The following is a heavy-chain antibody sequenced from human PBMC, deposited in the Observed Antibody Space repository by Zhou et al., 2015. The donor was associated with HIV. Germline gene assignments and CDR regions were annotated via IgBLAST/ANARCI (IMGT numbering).Heavy chain of an antibody. J-gene: IGHJ5*02. CDR2: INPNSGGT. D-gene: IGHD3-22*01. V-gene: IGHV1-2*04. CDR3: ARGRVASVVVISNWFDP. CDR1: GYTFTGYY. Sequence: QVQLVQSGAEVKKPGASVKVSCKASGYTFTGYYMHWVRQAPGQGLEWMGWINPNSGGTNYAQKFQGWVTMTRDTSISTAYMELSRLRSDDTAVYYCARGRVASVVVISNWFDPWGQGTLVTVSS.